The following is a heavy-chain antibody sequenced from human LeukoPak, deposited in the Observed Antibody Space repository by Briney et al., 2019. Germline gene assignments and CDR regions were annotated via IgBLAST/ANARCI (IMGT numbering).Heavy chain of an antibody. V-gene: IGHV4-59*11. CDR1: GGSISSHY. CDR2: IYYSGST. D-gene: IGHD3-22*01. J-gene: IGHJ4*02. CDR3: ARGLETYYYDSSGYYSEDY. Sequence: SETLSLTCTGSGGSISSHYWGWIRQPPGKGLEWIGYIYYSGSTNYNPSLKSRVTISVDTSKNQFSLKLSSVTAADTAVYYCARGLETYYYDSSGYYSEDYWGQGTLVTVSS.